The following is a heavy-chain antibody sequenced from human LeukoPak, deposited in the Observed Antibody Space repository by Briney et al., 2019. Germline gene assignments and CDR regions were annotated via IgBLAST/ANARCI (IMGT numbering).Heavy chain of an antibody. CDR2: IYTSGST. CDR3: ARGGYSGSYHY. Sequence: PSQTLSLTCTVSGGSISSGSYYWSWIRQPAGKGLEWIGRIYTSGSTNYNPSLKSRVTISVDTSKNQFSLKLSSVTAADTAVYYCARGGYSGSYHYWGQGTLVTVSS. J-gene: IGHJ4*02. V-gene: IGHV4-61*02. CDR1: GGSISSGSYY. D-gene: IGHD1-26*01.